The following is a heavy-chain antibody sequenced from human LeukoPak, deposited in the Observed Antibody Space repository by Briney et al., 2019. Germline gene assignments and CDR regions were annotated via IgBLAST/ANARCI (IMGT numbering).Heavy chain of an antibody. CDR1: AGSISGYY. J-gene: IGHJ4*02. CDR3: ARELAAMYYFDY. Sequence: SETLSLTCTVFAGSISGYYWSWIRQPPGKGLEWIGYIHYSGITNYNPSLKSRVTISVDTSKNQFSLKLSSVTAADTAVYYCARELAAMYYFDYWGQGTLVTVSS. V-gene: IGHV4-59*01. D-gene: IGHD6-13*01. CDR2: IHYSGIT.